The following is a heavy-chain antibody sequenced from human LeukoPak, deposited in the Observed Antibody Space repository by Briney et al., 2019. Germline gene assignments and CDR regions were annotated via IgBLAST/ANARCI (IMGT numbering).Heavy chain of an antibody. CDR1: GFTFSSYS. Sequence: GGSLRLSCAASGFTFSSYSMNWVRQAPGKGLEWVSSISSSSSYIYYADSVKGRFTISRDNAKNSLYLQMNSLRAEDTAVYYCARDRRIAAASYYYYGMDVWGQGTTVTVSS. D-gene: IGHD6-13*01. V-gene: IGHV3-21*01. CDR3: ARDRRIAAASYYYYGMDV. J-gene: IGHJ6*02. CDR2: ISSSSSYI.